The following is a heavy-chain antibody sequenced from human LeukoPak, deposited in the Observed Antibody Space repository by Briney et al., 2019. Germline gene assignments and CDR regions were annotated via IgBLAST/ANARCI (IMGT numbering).Heavy chain of an antibody. CDR2: ISSSGSTI. V-gene: IGHV3-48*03. CDR3: ARGGDTAMADAFDI. J-gene: IGHJ3*02. Sequence: GGSLRLSCAASGFTFSSYEMNWVRQAPGKGLEWVSYISSSGSTIYYADSVKGRFTISRDNAKNSLYLQMSSLGAEDTAVYYCARGGDTAMADAFDIWGQGTMVTVSS. CDR1: GFTFSSYE. D-gene: IGHD5-18*01.